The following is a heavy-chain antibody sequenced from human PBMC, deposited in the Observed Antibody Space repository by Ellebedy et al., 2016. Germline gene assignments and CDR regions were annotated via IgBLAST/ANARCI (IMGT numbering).Heavy chain of an antibody. Sequence: SLKISCEASGFTFNDYAMHWVRQAPGKGLEWVSGITWHSGSIGYADSVKGRFTVSRDNFKNTLSLQMNSLRAEDTAVYYCARVSVLVPAARAFDIWGQGTMVTLSS. J-gene: IGHJ3*02. CDR1: GFTFNDYA. CDR3: ARVSVLVPAARAFDI. V-gene: IGHV3-9*01. D-gene: IGHD2-2*01. CDR2: ITWHSGSI.